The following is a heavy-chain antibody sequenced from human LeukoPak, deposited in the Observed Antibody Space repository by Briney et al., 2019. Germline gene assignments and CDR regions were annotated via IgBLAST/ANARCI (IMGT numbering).Heavy chain of an antibody. CDR1: GGSISPYH. J-gene: IGHJ3*02. CDR2: IYYSGST. Sequence: PSETLPLTCTGSGGSISPYHWSRIRQPPGKGLEWSGYIYYSGSTNYNPSLKSRVTISVDTSKNQFSLRLSSVTAADTAVYYCARTNAFDIWGQGTMVTVSS. CDR3: ARTNAFDI. V-gene: IGHV4-59*01.